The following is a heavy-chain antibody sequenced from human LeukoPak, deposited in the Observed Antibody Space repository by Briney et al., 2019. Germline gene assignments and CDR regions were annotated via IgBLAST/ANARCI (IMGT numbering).Heavy chain of an antibody. CDR3: ARPVSHYMDV. Sequence: GGSLRLSCAASGFTFSSYGMHWVRQAPGRGLEWVAVISYEGSDKKYADSVKGRFTISRDNSKNTLYLQMNSLRAEDTAVYYCARPVSHYMDVWGKGTTVTVSS. V-gene: IGHV3-30*03. CDR2: ISYEGSDK. J-gene: IGHJ6*03. CDR1: GFTFSSYG.